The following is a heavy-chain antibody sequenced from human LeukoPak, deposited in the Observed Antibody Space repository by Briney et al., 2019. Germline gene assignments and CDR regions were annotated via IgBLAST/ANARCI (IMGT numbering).Heavy chain of an antibody. D-gene: IGHD3-22*01. Sequence: PGGSLRLSCAASGFTFSSYSMNWVRQAPGKGLEWVSSISSSSSYVYYADSVKGRFTISRDNAKNSLYLQMNSLRAEDTAVYYCARESHDYYDSKVGAFDIWGQGTMVTVSS. J-gene: IGHJ3*02. CDR2: ISSSSSYV. CDR1: GFTFSSYS. V-gene: IGHV3-21*01. CDR3: ARESHDYYDSKVGAFDI.